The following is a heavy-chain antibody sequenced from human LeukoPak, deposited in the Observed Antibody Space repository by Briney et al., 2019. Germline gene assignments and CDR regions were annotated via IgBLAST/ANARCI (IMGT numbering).Heavy chain of an antibody. CDR1: GFTFTGYY. D-gene: IGHD2-2*01. CDR3: ARVLRGGFSTSASGYFDY. Sequence: GASVKVSCKASGFTFTGYYMHWVRQAPGQGLEWMGWINPNSGGTNYAQKFQGRVTMTRDTSISTAYMELSRLRSDDTAVYYCARVLRGGFSTSASGYFDYWGQGTLVTVSS. V-gene: IGHV1-2*02. CDR2: INPNSGGT. J-gene: IGHJ4*02.